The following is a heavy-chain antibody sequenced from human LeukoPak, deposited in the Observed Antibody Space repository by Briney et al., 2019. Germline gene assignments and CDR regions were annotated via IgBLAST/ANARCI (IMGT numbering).Heavy chain of an antibody. V-gene: IGHV1-2*02. Sequence: ASVKVSCKASGYTFTGYYLHWVRQAPGQGLEWMGWTRPNSGDTNYAQKFQGRVTMTRDTSISTAYMELSSLRSDDTAVYYCARLASVPGWGQGTLVTVSS. J-gene: IGHJ1*01. D-gene: IGHD6-19*01. CDR3: ARLASVPG. CDR2: TRPNSGDT. CDR1: GYTFTGYY.